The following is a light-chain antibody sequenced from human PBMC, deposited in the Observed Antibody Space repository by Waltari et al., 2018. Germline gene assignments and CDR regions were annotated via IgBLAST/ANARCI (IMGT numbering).Light chain of an antibody. CDR3: ATWDDSLNGWV. J-gene: IGLJ3*02. CDR1: GSNNVGRNT. Sequence: QSVLTQPPSASGTPGQTLTLSCSRSGSNNVGRNTIHGYQNLPGTAPKRLIYSYNLRRSGVRDRFSGSGFGASASLAISGLQSEDDGHYYCATWDDSLNGWVFGGGTKLTVL. CDR2: SYN. V-gene: IGLV1-44*01.